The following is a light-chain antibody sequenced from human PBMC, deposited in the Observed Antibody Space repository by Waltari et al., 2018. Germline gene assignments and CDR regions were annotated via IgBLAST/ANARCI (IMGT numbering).Light chain of an antibody. V-gene: IGKV1-39*01. CDR1: HYIDNF. Sequence: DVLVTQSPSSLSASVGDRVTITCRASHYIDNFLNWYQHMPGKAPRLLIHAASTLQPGVSPRFSGSTSGTDFILTIDNLHPEDFATYYCQQTYKSPPTFGPGTKVDV. CDR2: AAS. CDR3: QQTYKSPPT. J-gene: IGKJ3*01.